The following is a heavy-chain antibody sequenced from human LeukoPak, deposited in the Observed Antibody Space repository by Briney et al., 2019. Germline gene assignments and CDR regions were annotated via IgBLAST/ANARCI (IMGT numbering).Heavy chain of an antibody. CDR1: GFTFDDYG. D-gene: IGHD6-13*01. V-gene: IGHV3-43D*03. CDR2: ISWDGGST. Sequence: GWAVRLPCAASGFTFDDYGMHWVRQAPGKGLEWVSLISWDGGSTYYADSVKGRFTIPRDSSKNSPSLQEDHLRPEDTTLYYCAKYDRYRSSWYYFDYWGQGTLVTVSS. J-gene: IGHJ4*02. CDR3: AKYDRYRSSWYYFDY.